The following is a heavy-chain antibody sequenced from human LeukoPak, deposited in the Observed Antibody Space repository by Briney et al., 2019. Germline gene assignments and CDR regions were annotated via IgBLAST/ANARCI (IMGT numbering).Heavy chain of an antibody. Sequence: LRLSCAASGFTFSSYAMHWVRQAPGKGLEWVAVISYDGSNKYYAGSVKGRFTISRDNSKNTLYLQMNSLRAEDTAVYYCARNRYDFWSAPDYWGQGTLVTVSS. J-gene: IGHJ4*02. CDR1: GFTFSSYA. CDR2: ISYDGSNK. D-gene: IGHD3-3*01. V-gene: IGHV3-30-3*01. CDR3: ARNRYDFWSAPDY.